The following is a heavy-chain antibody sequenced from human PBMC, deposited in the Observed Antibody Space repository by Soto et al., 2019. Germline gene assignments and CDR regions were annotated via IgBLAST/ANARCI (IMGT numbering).Heavy chain of an antibody. CDR2: ISYDGSNK. CDR3: ARGHVYFWSGYSYGY. D-gene: IGHD3-3*01. J-gene: IGHJ4*02. V-gene: IGHV3-30-3*01. CDR1: GFTFSSYA. Sequence: PGGSLRLSCAASGFTFSSYAMHWVRQAPGKGLEWVAVISYDGSNKYYADSVKGRFTISRDNSKNTLYLQMNSLRAEDTAVYYCARGHVYFWSGYSYGYWGQGTLVTVSS.